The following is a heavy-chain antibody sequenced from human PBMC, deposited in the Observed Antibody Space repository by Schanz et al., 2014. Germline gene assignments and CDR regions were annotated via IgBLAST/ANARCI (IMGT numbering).Heavy chain of an antibody. V-gene: IGHV3-7*05. CDR3: ARNRGSGGQNGYFDL. D-gene: IGHD1-26*01. CDR1: TFTFSSDW. J-gene: IGHJ2*01. CDR2: IKEDGSVK. Sequence: EVQLAESGGGLVQPGGSLRLSCAASTFTFSSDWMSWVRQAPGKGLEWVANIKEDGSVKDYVDSVKGRFTISRDNAKNSLYLQMSSLRAEDTAVYYCARNRGSGGQNGYFDLWGRGTLVTVSS.